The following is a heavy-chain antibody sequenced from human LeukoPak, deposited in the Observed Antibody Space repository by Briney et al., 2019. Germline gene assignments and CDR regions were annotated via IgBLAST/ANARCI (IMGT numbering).Heavy chain of an antibody. J-gene: IGHJ4*02. CDR3: AKDTLPLYGSGSYYNSYFDY. Sequence: GGSLRLSCAASGFNFSSFVMHWVRQAPGKGLEWVAVIWYDGSNKYYADSVKGRFTISRDNSKNTLYLQMNSLRAEDTAVYYCAKDTLPLYGSGSYYNSYFDYWGQGTLVTVSS. D-gene: IGHD3-10*01. V-gene: IGHV3-33*06. CDR1: GFNFSSFV. CDR2: IWYDGSNK.